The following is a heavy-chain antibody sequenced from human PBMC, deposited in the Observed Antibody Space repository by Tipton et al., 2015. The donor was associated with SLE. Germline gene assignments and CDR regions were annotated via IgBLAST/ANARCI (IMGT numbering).Heavy chain of an antibody. J-gene: IGHJ4*02. V-gene: IGHV3-23*01. CDR2: ISANGGTSA. D-gene: IGHD3-10*01. Sequence: SLRLSCAASGFSFSSYAMSWVRQAPGKGLEWISVISANGGTSAHYAESVKGRFTISRDNAKNSLYLQMNSLRVEDTAVYYCVPRGGQDYWGQGTLVTVSS. CDR3: VPRGGQDY. CDR1: GFSFSSYA.